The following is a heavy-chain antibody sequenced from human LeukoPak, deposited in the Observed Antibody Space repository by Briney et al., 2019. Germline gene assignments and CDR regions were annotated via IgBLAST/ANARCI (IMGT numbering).Heavy chain of an antibody. CDR3: ATYRQVLLPFES. J-gene: IGHJ4*02. D-gene: IGHD2-8*02. CDR2: IFPSGGEI. V-gene: IGHV3-23*01. Sequence: GGSLRLSCAASGFTFSTFAMIWVRQPPGKGLEWVSSIFPSGGEIHYADSVGGRFTISRDNSKSTLSLQMNSLRAEDTAIYYCATYRQVLLPFESWGQGTLVTVSS. CDR1: GFTFSTFA.